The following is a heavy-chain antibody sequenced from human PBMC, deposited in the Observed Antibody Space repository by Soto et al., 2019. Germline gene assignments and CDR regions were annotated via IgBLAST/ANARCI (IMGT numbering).Heavy chain of an antibody. CDR1: GGSFSGYY. CDR3: ASSGAIQTATFAY. CDR2: INHSGST. V-gene: IGHV4-34*01. J-gene: IGHJ4*02. Sequence: QVQLQQWGAGLLKPSETLSLTCAVYGGSFSGYYWSWIRQHPGKGLEWIGEINHSGSTNYNPSLKSRVTISVDTSKNQCSLKLSSVTAADTAVYYCASSGAIQTATFAYWGQGTLVTVSS. D-gene: IGHD2-21*02.